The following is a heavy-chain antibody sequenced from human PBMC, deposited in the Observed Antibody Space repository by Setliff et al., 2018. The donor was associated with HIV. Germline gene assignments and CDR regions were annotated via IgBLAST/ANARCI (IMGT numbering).Heavy chain of an antibody. D-gene: IGHD1-26*01. CDR2: INHSGST. CDR3: ARGHGVYSGSYLAVYFDY. Sequence: PSETLSLTCAVYGGSFSGYYWSWIRQPPGKGLEWIGEINHSGSTNYKPSPKSRVTISVDMSKNQVSLKVSSVTAADTAVYYWARGHGVYSGSYLAVYFDYWGQGTLVTVSS. V-gene: IGHV4-34*01. CDR1: GGSFSGYY. J-gene: IGHJ4*02.